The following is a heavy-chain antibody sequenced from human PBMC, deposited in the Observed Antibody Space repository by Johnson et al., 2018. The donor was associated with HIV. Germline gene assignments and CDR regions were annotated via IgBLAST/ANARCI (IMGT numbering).Heavy chain of an antibody. V-gene: IGHV3-30*18. J-gene: IGHJ3*02. Sequence: VQLVESGGGVVQPGRSLRLSCAASGFTFSSYGMNWVRQAPGKGLEWVAVISYDGSDQYYADSVKGRFTISRDNSKNSLYLQVNSLRADDTALYYCAKVFKVRVAGAFDIWGQGTMVTVSS. CDR3: AKVFKVRVAGAFDI. D-gene: IGHD6-19*01. CDR2: ISYDGSDQ. CDR1: GFTFSSYG.